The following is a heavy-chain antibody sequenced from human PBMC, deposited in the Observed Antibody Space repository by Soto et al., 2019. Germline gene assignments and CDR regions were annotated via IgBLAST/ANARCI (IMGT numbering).Heavy chain of an antibody. D-gene: IGHD3-10*01. J-gene: IGHJ6*02. CDR1: GYTFTSYG. Sequence: ASVKVSCKASGYTFTSYGISWVRQAPGQGLEWMGWISAYNGSTNYAQKLQGRVTMTTDTSTSTAYMELRSLRSDDTAVYYCARETQLWFGELFDYYGMDVWGQGTTVTVSS. CDR3: ARETQLWFGELFDYYGMDV. CDR2: ISAYNGST. V-gene: IGHV1-18*01.